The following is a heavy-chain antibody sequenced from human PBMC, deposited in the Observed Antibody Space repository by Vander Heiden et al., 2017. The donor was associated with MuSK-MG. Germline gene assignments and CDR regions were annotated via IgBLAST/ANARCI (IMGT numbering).Heavy chain of an antibody. D-gene: IGHD3-10*01. CDR2: ISWNSNSI. J-gene: IGHJ4*02. Sequence: EVQLVESGGGVVQPGWSLRLSCATSGFTFDDSAMPWVRQAPGKGLEWVSSISWNSNSIGYAASVKGRFTISRDNARNSLFLQMNSLRAEDTAVYYCARARIFRDDWRSGRGYYFDYWGQGALVTVSS. CDR3: ARARIFRDDWRSGRGYYFDY. V-gene: IGHV3-9*01. CDR1: GFTFDDSA.